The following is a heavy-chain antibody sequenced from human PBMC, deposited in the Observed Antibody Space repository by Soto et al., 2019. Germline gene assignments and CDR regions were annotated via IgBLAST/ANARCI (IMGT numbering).Heavy chain of an antibody. CDR3: ARDLSRGITMIALEIHY. CDR2: ISYDGSNK. D-gene: IGHD3-22*01. Sequence: QVHLVESGGGVVQPGRSLRLSCAASGFTFSNYAMHWVRQAPGKGLELVAIISYDGSNKYYAESVRGRFTVSRDNPKNTRYLQMSTLRPEDTAVYYCARDLSRGITMIALEIHYWGQGTLVTVSS. J-gene: IGHJ4*02. V-gene: IGHV3-30-3*01. CDR1: GFTFSNYA.